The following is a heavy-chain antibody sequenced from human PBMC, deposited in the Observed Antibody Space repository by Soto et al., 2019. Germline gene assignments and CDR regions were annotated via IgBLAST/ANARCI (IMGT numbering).Heavy chain of an antibody. CDR1: GGSFSGYY. D-gene: IGHD4-17*01. J-gene: IGHJ3*02. CDR2: INHSGSN. V-gene: IGHV4-34*01. CDR3: ARAYGEYVLDAFDI. Sequence: QVQLQQWGAGLLKPSETLSLTCAVYGGSFSGYYWSWIRQPPGKGLEWIGEINHSGSNNYNTSLMSRVIKSVHTYKNQFSLKLSSVTAADTDVYYCARAYGEYVLDAFDIWGQWTMVPVSS.